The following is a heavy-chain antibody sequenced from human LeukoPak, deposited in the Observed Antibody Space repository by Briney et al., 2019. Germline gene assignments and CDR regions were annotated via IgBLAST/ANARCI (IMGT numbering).Heavy chain of an antibody. CDR3: AKDANYYDSSGYLIPFDY. J-gene: IGHJ4*02. Sequence: GGSLRVSCTASGFTFSKFAMSWVRQAPGKGLEWVASISGSDGTTYYADSVKGRFNISRDNSKQMLCLDMNSLTAEDTALYSCAKDANYYDSSGYLIPFDYWGQGTLVTVAS. V-gene: IGHV3-23*01. D-gene: IGHD3-22*01. CDR2: ISGSDGTT. CDR1: GFTFSKFA.